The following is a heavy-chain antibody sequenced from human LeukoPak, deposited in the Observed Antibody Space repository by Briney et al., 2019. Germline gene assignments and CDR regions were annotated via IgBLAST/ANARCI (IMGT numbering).Heavy chain of an antibody. Sequence: NPSETLSLTCAVYGGSFSGYYWSWIRQPPGKGLEWIGEINHSGSTNYNPSLKSRVTISVDTSKNQFSLKLSSVTAADTAVYYCARGVMLDQNLDYWGQGTLVTVSS. CDR2: INHSGST. D-gene: IGHD3/OR15-3a*01. V-gene: IGHV4-34*01. CDR1: GGSFSGYY. CDR3: ARGVMLDQNLDY. J-gene: IGHJ4*02.